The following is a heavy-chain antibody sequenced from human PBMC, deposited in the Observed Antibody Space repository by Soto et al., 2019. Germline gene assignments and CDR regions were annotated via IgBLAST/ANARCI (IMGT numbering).Heavy chain of an antibody. CDR1: GFTFSSYA. CDR3: ARTYYYDSSDYYGPRDYYYGMDV. J-gene: IGHJ6*02. V-gene: IGHV3-30-3*01. CDR2: ISYDGSNK. Sequence: QVQLVESGGGVVQPGRSLRLSCAASGFTFSSYAMHWVRQAPGKGLEWVAVISYDGSNKYYADSVKGRFTISRDNSKNTLYLQMNTLRAEDTAVYYCARTYYYDSSDYYGPRDYYYGMDVWGQGTTVTVSS. D-gene: IGHD3-22*01.